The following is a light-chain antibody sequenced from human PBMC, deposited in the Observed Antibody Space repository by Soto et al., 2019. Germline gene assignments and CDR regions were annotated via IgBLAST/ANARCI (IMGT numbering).Light chain of an antibody. V-gene: IGKV4-1*01. CDR3: QQYFSTPLT. CDR2: WAS. CDR1: RSIFYSSKNENS. Sequence: DIVMTQSPDSLTVSLGERATINCKSSRSIFYSSKNENSLAWYQQKPGQPPKLLIYWASTRESGVPDRFSGRGSGTDFTLTISSLQAEDVAVYFCQQYFSTPLTFGGGTKVQIK. J-gene: IGKJ4*01.